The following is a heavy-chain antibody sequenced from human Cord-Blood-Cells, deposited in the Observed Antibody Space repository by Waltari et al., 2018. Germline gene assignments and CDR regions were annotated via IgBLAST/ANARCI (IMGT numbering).Heavy chain of an antibody. D-gene: IGHD3-9*01. CDR1: GGSFSGSY. J-gene: IGHJ4*02. CDR2: INHSGST. V-gene: IGHV4-34*01. CDR3: ASRGTGIDY. Sequence: QVQLQQWGAGLLKPSEPLSLTCAAYGGSFSGSYWSWIRQPPGKGLEWIGEINHSGSTNYNPSLKSRVTISVDTSKNQFSLKLSSVTAADTAVYYCASRGTGIDYWGQGTLVTVSS.